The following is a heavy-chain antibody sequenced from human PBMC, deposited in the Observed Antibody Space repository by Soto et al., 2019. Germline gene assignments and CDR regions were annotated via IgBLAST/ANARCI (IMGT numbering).Heavy chain of an antibody. CDR3: ARIERGYFVY. Sequence: VQLQESGPGLVKPSETLSLICTVSGDSISGYYWTWIRQPPGKGLEWIGDVFYSGSTTYNPSLKSRVTISVDTAKNHFSLKLRSVTAADTAVYFCARIERGYFVYWGQGTLLTVSS. CDR1: GDSISGYY. J-gene: IGHJ4*02. D-gene: IGHD3-3*01. V-gene: IGHV4-59*08. CDR2: VFYSGST.